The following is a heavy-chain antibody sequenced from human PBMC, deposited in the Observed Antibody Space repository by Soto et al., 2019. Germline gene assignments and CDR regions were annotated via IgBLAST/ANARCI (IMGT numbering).Heavy chain of an antibody. D-gene: IGHD1-1*01. CDR1: GGSIISYF. CDR2: FYYSGST. CDR3: AREGRMGTFDY. V-gene: IGHV4-59*01. Sequence: SETLSLTCTVSGGSIISYFWSWVRQPPGKGLEWIGYFYYSGSTKYNPSLKSRVTILEDTSKNQFSLKLNSVTAADTAVYYCAREGRMGTFDYWGQGALVTVSS. J-gene: IGHJ4*02.